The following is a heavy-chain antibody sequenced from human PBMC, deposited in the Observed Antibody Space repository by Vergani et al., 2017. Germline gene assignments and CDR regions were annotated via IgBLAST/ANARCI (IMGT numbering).Heavy chain of an antibody. CDR3: ARISSIAARWGNNWFDP. Sequence: QVQLVQSGAEVKKPGSSVKVSCKASGGTFSSYAISWVRQAPAQGLEWMGGIIPIFGTANYAQKFQGRVTITADESTSTAYMELSSLRSEDTAVYYCARISSIAARWGNNWFDPWGQGTLVTVSS. CDR1: GGTFSSYA. J-gene: IGHJ5*02. CDR2: IIPIFGTA. D-gene: IGHD6-6*01. V-gene: IGHV1-69*01.